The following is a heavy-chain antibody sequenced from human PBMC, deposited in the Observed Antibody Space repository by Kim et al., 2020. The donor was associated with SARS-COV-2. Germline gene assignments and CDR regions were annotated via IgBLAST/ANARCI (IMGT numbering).Heavy chain of an antibody. CDR2: INHSGST. CDR3: ARLTLIYGDYRR. V-gene: IGHV4-34*01. Sequence: SETLSLTCAVYGGSFSGYYWSWIRQPPGKGLEWIGEINHSGSTNYNPSLKSRVTISVDTSKNQFSLKLSSVTAADTAVYYCARLTLIYGDYRRWGQGTLVTVSS. D-gene: IGHD4-17*01. CDR1: GGSFSGYY. J-gene: IGHJ4*02.